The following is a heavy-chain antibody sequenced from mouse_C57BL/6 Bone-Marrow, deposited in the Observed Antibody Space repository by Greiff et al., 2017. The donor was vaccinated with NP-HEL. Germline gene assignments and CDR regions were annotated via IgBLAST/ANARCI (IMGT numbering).Heavy chain of an antibody. D-gene: IGHD4-1*01. J-gene: IGHJ3*01. V-gene: IGHV2-9-1*01. CDR2: IWTGGGT. Sequence: VQLVESGPGLVAPSQSLSITCTVSGFSLTSYAISWVRQPPGKGLEWLGVIWTGGGTNYNSALKSRLSISKDNSKSQVFLKKNSLQTYDTARYYCASLTGTGGALPYWGQGTLVTVSA. CDR1: GFSLTSYA. CDR3: ASLTGTGGALPY.